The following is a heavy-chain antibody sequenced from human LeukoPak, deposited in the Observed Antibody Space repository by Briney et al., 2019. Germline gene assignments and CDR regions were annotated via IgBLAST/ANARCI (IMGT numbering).Heavy chain of an antibody. CDR2: IYYSGST. J-gene: IGHJ4*02. CDR3: ARHVVAAAVIDY. D-gene: IGHD6-13*01. V-gene: IGHV4-39*01. CDR1: GGSISSSSYY. Sequence: SETLSLTCTVSGGSISSSSYYWGWIRQPPGKGLEGIGSIYYSGSTYYNPSLKSRVTISVDTSKNQFSLKLSSVTAADTAVYYCARHVVAAAVIDYWGQGTLVTVSS.